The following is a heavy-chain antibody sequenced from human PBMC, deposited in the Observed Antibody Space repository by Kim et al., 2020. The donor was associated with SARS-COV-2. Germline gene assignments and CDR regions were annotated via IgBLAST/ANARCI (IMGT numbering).Heavy chain of an antibody. CDR1: GFTFSSYA. V-gene: IGHV3-30-3*01. Sequence: GGSLRLSCAASGFTFSSYAMHWVRQAPGKGLEWVAVISYDESNKYYADSVKGRFTISRDNSKNTLYLQMNSLRAEDTAVYYCARTKGAGYYYGMDVWGQGTTVTVSS. CDR2: ISYDESNK. D-gene: IGHD2-8*01. CDR3: ARTKGAGYYYGMDV. J-gene: IGHJ6*02.